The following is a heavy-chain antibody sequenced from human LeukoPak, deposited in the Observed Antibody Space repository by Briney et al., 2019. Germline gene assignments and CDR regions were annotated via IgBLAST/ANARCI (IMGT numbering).Heavy chain of an antibody. Sequence: GGSLRLSCAASGFTFSSYAMSWVRQAPGKGLEWVSAISGSGGSTYYADSVKGRFTISRDNSKNTLYLQMNSLRAEDTAVYYCAKDPYLRIVGATDYWGQGTLVTVSS. D-gene: IGHD1-26*01. CDR2: ISGSGGST. J-gene: IGHJ4*02. CDR1: GFTFSSYA. CDR3: AKDPYLRIVGATDY. V-gene: IGHV3-23*01.